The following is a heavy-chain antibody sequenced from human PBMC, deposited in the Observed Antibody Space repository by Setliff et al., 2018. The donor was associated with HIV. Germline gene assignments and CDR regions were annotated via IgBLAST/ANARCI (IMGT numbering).Heavy chain of an antibody. CDR2: IHYSGGT. D-gene: IGHD6-13*01. J-gene: IGHJ4*02. Sequence: PSETLSLTCSVSGGSIRSSDYYWGWIRQTPGKGLEWIGTIHYSGGTSYNPSLKSRVTFSMEGSQNQFSLKVRSVTAADSAIYYCARNAGYSSSWYVYWGQGVLVTV. V-gene: IGHV4-39*07. CDR1: GGSIRSSDYY. CDR3: ARNAGYSSSWYVY.